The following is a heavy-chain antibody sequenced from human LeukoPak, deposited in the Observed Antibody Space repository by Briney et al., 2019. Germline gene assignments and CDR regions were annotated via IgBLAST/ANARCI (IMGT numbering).Heavy chain of an antibody. CDR1: GGSISDYY. CDR3: ARQSCSSTSCPHRNVFDI. V-gene: IGHV4-4*09. Sequence: PSETLSLTCTVSGGSISDYYWSWIRQPPGKGLEWIAYIYTNGSTNYNPSLKSQVTRSVDMSKNQFSLQLSSVTAADTAVYYGARQSCSSTSCPHRNVFDIWGQGTMVTVSP. D-gene: IGHD2-2*01. CDR2: IYTNGST. J-gene: IGHJ3*02.